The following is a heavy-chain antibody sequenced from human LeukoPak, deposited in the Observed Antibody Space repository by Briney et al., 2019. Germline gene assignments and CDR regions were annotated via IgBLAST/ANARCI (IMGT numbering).Heavy chain of an antibody. Sequence: GGSLRLSCAASGFTFSSYGMHWVRQAPGKGLEWVAVIWYDGSNKYYAGSVKDRFTISRDNSKNTLYLQMNGLRAEDTAVYYCAREEASYYFDYWGQGTLVTVSS. CDR3: AREEASYYFDY. J-gene: IGHJ4*02. V-gene: IGHV3-33*01. CDR2: IWYDGSNK. CDR1: GFTFSSYG.